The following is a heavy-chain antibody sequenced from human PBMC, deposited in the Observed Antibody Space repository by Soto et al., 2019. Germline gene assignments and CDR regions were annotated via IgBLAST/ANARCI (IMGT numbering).Heavy chain of an antibody. D-gene: IGHD3-9*01. Sequence: EVQLVESGGGLVQPGGSLRLSCVASGFTFSSYSMVWVRQAPGKGLEWVSYIFASSTPIYYADSVKGRFTVSRDNAKNSLFLLMNSLRAEDTAVYYCAGDKDWAFDYWGQGTLVTVSS. CDR1: GFTFSSYS. V-gene: IGHV3-48*04. CDR2: IFASSTPI. CDR3: AGDKDWAFDY. J-gene: IGHJ4*02.